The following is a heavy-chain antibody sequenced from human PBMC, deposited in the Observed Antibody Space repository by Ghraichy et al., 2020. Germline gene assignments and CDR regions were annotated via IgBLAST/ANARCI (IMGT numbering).Heavy chain of an antibody. J-gene: IGHJ2*01. Sequence: SQTLSLTCTVSGGSISSYYWSWIRQPPGKGLEWIGYIYYSGSTNYNPSLKSRVTISVDTSKNQFSLKLSSVTAADTAVYYCAREVRLVNWYFDLWGRGTLVTVSS. D-gene: IGHD6-6*01. CDR3: AREVRLVNWYFDL. V-gene: IGHV4-59*01. CDR2: IYYSGST. CDR1: GGSISSYY.